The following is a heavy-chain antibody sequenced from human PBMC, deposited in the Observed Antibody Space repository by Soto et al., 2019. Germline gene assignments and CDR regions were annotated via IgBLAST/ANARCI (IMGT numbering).Heavy chain of an antibody. J-gene: IGHJ4*02. CDR2: IYYSGST. CDR3: ARDSSGYLDY. Sequence: PSETLSLTCTVSGGSISSGGYYWSWIRQHPGKGLEWIGYIYYSGSTYYNPSLKSRVTISVDTSKNQFSLKLSSVTAADTAVYYCARDSSGYLDYWGQGTLVTVSS. V-gene: IGHV4-31*03. CDR1: GGSISSGGYY. D-gene: IGHD3-22*01.